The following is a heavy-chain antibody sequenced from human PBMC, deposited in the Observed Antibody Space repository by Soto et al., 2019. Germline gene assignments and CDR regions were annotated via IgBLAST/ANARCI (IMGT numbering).Heavy chain of an antibody. CDR2: INHSGST. CDR3: ARGHLTRPPVY. D-gene: IGHD3-10*01. Sequence: LSLTGAVYGGSFSGYYWSWIRQPPGKGLEWIGEINHSGSTNYNPSLKSRVTISVDTSKNQFSLKLSSVTAADTAVYYCARGHLTRPPVYWGQGTLVTVS. J-gene: IGHJ4*02. CDR1: GGSFSGYY. V-gene: IGHV4-34*01.